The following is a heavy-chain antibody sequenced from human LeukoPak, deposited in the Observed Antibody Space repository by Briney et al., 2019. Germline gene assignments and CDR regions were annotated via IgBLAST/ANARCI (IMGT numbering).Heavy chain of an antibody. D-gene: IGHD1-26*01. CDR1: GGSFSGYY. Sequence: PSETLSLTCAVYGGSFSGYYWSWIRQPPGKGLEWIGEINHSGSTNYNLSLKSRVTISVDTSKNQFSLKLSSVTAADTAVYYCATSRVVGATEDAFDIWGQGTMVTVSS. CDR2: INHSGST. CDR3: ATSRVVGATEDAFDI. V-gene: IGHV4-34*01. J-gene: IGHJ3*02.